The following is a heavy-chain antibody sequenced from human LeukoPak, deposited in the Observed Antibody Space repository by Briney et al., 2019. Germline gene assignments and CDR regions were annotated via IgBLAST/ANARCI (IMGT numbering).Heavy chain of an antibody. CDR2: IYYSGST. V-gene: IGHV4-59*01. Sequence: SETLSLTCTVSGGSISSYYWSWIRQPPGKGLGWIGYIYYSGSTNYNPSLKSRVTISVDTSKNQFSLKLSSVTAADTAVYYCARDPVRRAGYRYFDYWGQGTLVTVSS. J-gene: IGHJ4*02. CDR3: ARDPVRRAGYRYFDY. CDR1: GGSISSYY. D-gene: IGHD3-10*01.